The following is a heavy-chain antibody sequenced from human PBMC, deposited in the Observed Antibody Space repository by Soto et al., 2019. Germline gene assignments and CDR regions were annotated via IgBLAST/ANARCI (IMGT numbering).Heavy chain of an antibody. D-gene: IGHD2-15*01. V-gene: IGHV1-69*01. CDR2: IIPIFGTA. CDR1: GGTFSSYA. CDR3: ASTPYCSGGSCYLFWFDP. J-gene: IGHJ5*02. Sequence: QVQLVQSGAEVKKPGSSVKVSCKASGGTFSSYAISWVRQAPGQGLEWMGGIIPIFGTANYAQKFQGRVTITADESTSTAYMELRSLRSEDTAVYYCASTPYCSGGSCYLFWFDPWGQGTLVTVSS.